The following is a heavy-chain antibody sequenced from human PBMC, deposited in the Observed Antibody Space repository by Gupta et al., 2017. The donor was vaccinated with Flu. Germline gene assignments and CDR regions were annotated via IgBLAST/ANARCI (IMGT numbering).Heavy chain of an antibody. Sequence: EVQLVESGGGLVQPGRSLRLSCAASGFTFDDYAMHWVRQAPGKGLEWVSGISWNSGSIGYADSVKGRFTISRDNAKNSLYLQMNSLRAEDTALYYCAKDIHGTVVTPDFDYWGQGTLVTVSS. J-gene: IGHJ4*02. D-gene: IGHD4-23*01. V-gene: IGHV3-9*01. CDR1: GFTFDDYA. CDR3: AKDIHGTVVTPDFDY. CDR2: ISWNSGSI.